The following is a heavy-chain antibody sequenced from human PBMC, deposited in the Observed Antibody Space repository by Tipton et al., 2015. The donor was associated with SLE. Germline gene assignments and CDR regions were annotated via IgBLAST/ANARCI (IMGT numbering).Heavy chain of an antibody. V-gene: IGHV3-21*04. Sequence: SLRLSCAASGFTFSTYGMNWVRQAPGKGLEWVSSISSSSTYIYYADSMKGRFTISRDNAKNSLYLQMNSLRAEDTAVYYCARDNLYVGLDYWGQGTLVTVSS. CDR1: GFTFSTYG. D-gene: IGHD5/OR15-5a*01. CDR3: ARDNLYVGLDY. CDR2: ISSSSTYI. J-gene: IGHJ4*02.